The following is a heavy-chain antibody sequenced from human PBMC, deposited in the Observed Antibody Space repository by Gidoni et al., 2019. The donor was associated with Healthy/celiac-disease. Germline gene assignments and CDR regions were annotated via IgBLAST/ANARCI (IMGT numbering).Heavy chain of an antibody. CDR1: TFTFSSYI. CDR2: ISSSSSYI. Sequence: EVQLVESWGGLVKPGGYLRLSYAASTFTFSSYIIKWVRQAPGKGRELVSSISSSSSYIYYAESVKGRFTISRENAKNSLYLQMNSLRAEDTAVYYCARGRGEYSSSSGVRVGDYWGQGTLVTVSS. D-gene: IGHD6-6*01. CDR3: ARGRGEYSSSSGVRVGDY. J-gene: IGHJ4*02. V-gene: IGHV3-21*01.